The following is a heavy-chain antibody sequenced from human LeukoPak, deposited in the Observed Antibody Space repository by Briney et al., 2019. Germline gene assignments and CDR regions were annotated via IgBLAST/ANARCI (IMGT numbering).Heavy chain of an antibody. CDR1: GFTFSSYS. D-gene: IGHD1-14*01. CDR2: ISSSSSYI. Sequence: PGGSLRLSCAASGFTFSSYSMNWVRQAPGKGLEWVSSISSSSSYIYYADSVKGRFTISRDNAKNSLYLQMNSLRAEDTAVYYCARDKVQLGLTLPLDYWGQGTLSPSPQ. CDR3: ARDKVQLGLTLPLDY. J-gene: IGHJ4*02. V-gene: IGHV3-21*01.